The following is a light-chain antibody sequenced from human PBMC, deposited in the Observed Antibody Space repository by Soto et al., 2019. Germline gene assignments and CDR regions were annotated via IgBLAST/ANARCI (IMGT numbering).Light chain of an antibody. J-gene: IGKJ3*01. CDR1: QSLLHSGVNNC. V-gene: IGKV2-28*01. CDR3: MQTLQAPFT. Sequence: DIVMTQSPLSLPVTPGEPASISCSSSQSLLHSGVNNCLAWYLQKPGQSPQLLFYLGTNRASGVPDRFSGSGSGTYFTLKITRVEAEDVGVYYCMQTLQAPFTFGPGTRVDIK. CDR2: LGT.